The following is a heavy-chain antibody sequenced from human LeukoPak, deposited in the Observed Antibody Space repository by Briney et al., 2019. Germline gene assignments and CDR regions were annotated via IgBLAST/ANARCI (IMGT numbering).Heavy chain of an antibody. CDR3: ATMTVGC. J-gene: IGHJ4*02. CDR1: GFTFSSYS. V-gene: IGHV3-21*01. Sequence: KPGGSLRLSCAASGFTFSSYSMNWVRQAPGKGLEWVSSISSSSSYIYYADSVKGRFTISRDSAKNTVHLQMNSLRVEDTAVYYCATMTVGCWGQGALVTVSS. CDR2: ISSSSSYI. D-gene: IGHD3-3*01.